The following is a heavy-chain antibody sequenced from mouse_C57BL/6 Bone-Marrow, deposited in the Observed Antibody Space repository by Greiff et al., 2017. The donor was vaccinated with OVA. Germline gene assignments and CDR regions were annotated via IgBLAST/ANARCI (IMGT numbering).Heavy chain of an antibody. D-gene: IGHD2-4*01. CDR3: ARDDYDGGPAWFAY. V-gene: IGHV1-72*01. J-gene: IGHJ3*01. Sequence: QVQLQQPGAELVKPGASVKLSCKASGYTFTSYWMHWVKQRPGRGLEWIGRIDPNSGGTKYNEKFKSKAKRTVDKPSSTAYMKLSSLTSEDSAVYYCARDDYDGGPAWFAYWGQGTLVTVSA. CDR2: IDPNSGGT. CDR1: GYTFTSYW.